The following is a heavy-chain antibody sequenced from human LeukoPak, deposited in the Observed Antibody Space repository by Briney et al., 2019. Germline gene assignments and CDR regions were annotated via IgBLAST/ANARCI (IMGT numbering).Heavy chain of an antibody. CDR3: ARGRRRRWLQLDSGRSYFDY. CDR2: INHSGST. D-gene: IGHD5-24*01. V-gene: IGHV4-34*01. Sequence: SETLSLTCAVYGGSFSGYYWGWTRQPPGKGLEWIGEINHSGSTNYNPSLKSRVTISVDTSKNQFSLKLSSVTAADTAVYYCARGRRRRWLQLDSGRSYFDYWGQGTLVTVSS. CDR1: GGSFSGYY. J-gene: IGHJ4*02.